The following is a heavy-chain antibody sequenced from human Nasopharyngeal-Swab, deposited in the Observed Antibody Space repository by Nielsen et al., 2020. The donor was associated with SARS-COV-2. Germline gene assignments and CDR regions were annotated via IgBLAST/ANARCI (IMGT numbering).Heavy chain of an antibody. J-gene: IGHJ4*02. V-gene: IGHV4-31*03. CDR2: IYYSGST. CDR1: GVSISGGGYY. Sequence: SETLSLTCTVSGVSISGGGYYWSWIRQHPGKGLEWIGYIYYSGSTYYNPSLKSRVTISVDTSKNQFSLKLSSVTAADTAVYYCARQFYGDYYFDYWGQGTLVTVSS. D-gene: IGHD4-17*01. CDR3: ARQFYGDYYFDY.